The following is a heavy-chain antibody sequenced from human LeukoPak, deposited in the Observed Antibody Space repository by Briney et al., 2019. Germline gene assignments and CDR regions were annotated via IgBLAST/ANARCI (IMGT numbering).Heavy chain of an antibody. CDR2: IIPILGIA. Sequence: ASVKVSCKASGGTFSSYAISWVRQAPGQGLEWMGRIIPILGIANYAQKFQGRVTITADKSTSTAYMELSSLRAEDTAVYYCARGITGPVGAFDIWGQGTMVTVSS. CDR3: ARGITGPVGAFDI. J-gene: IGHJ3*02. D-gene: IGHD3-10*01. V-gene: IGHV1-69*04. CDR1: GGTFSSYA.